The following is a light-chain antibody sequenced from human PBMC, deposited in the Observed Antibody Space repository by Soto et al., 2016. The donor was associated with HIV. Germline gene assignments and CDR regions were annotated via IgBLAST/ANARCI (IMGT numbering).Light chain of an antibody. CDR3: QQSYSDPPT. Sequence: DNQMTQSPSYVSVSVGDTVTIACRPTQSISVYLNWYQQKTGKVPKVLISSGSTLQSGVPPRFSGGTSGKNYTLTITNVQPEDFATYYCQQSYSDPPTFGQGTKV. CDR2: SGS. CDR1: QSISVY. J-gene: IGKJ1*01. V-gene: IGKV1-39*01.